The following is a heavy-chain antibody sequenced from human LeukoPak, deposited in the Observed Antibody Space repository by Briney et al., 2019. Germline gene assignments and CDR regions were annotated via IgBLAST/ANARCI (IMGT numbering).Heavy chain of an antibody. Sequence: GGSLRLSCAASGFTFSSYWMSWVRQAPGKGLEWVANIKQDGSEKYYVDSVKGRFTISRDNAKNSLYLQMNSLRAEDTAVYYCARTGMRLRFLEWLLPRYYFDYWGQGTLVTVSS. J-gene: IGHJ4*02. D-gene: IGHD3-3*01. CDR1: GFTFSSYW. CDR3: ARTGMRLRFLEWLLPRYYFDY. CDR2: IKQDGSEK. V-gene: IGHV3-7*01.